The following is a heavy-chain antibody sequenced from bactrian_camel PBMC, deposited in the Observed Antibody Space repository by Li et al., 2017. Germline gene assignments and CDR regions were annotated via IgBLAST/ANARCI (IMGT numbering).Heavy chain of an antibody. V-gene: IGHV3S53*01. J-gene: IGHJ4*01. CDR1: GDAASNYL. D-gene: IGHD4*01. CDR3: APRWTRCLVPPQSTLVEG. Sequence: HVQLVESGGGSVQPGGSLTLSCAASGDAASNYLMGWVRQAPGNEREGVAAIDTDGRTAFAASVKGRFTISKDKNTLYLQMNSLKPEDTAMYYCAPRWTRCLVPPQSTLVEGWGQGTQVTVS. CDR2: IDTDGRT.